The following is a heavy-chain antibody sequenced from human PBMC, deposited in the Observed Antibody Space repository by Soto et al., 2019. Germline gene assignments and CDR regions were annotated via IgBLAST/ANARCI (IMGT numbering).Heavy chain of an antibody. Sequence: KPSETLSLTCAVYGGSFSGYYWSWIRQPPGKGLEWIGEINHSGSTNYNPSLKSRVTISVDTSKNQFSLKLSSVTAADTAVYYCARGRVSSSWYGPFDYYYYGMDVWGQGTTVTVSS. CDR2: INHSGST. V-gene: IGHV4-34*01. CDR1: GGSFSGYY. CDR3: ARGRVSSSWYGPFDYYYYGMDV. J-gene: IGHJ6*02. D-gene: IGHD6-13*01.